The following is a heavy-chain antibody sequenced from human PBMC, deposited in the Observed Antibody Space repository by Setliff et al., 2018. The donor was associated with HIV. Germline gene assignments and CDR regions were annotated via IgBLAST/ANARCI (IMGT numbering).Heavy chain of an antibody. Sequence: GGSLRLSCAASGFTFSDYYLNWFRLAPGKGLEWVSAISGSGGSTYYADSVKGRFTISRDNSKNTLYLQMNSLRAEDTAVYYCTKNLYRSPWSPLDYWGQGTLVTVSS. CDR2: ISGSGGST. V-gene: IGHV3-23*01. J-gene: IGHJ4*02. D-gene: IGHD6-19*01. CDR3: TKNLYRSPWSPLDY. CDR1: GFTFSDYY.